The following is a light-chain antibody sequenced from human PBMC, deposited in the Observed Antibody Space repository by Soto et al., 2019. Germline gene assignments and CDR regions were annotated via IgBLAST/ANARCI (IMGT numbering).Light chain of an antibody. CDR3: QLYCSSPPMYP. CDR2: AAS. CDR1: QTVIRTY. V-gene: IGKV3-20*01. Sequence: EIVLTQSPGTLSLSPGERATLSCRASQTVIRTYLAWYQQKPGQAPRLLIYAASIRATGIPDRFSGSGSGTDFNLTISRLEPEDFAVYYCQLYCSSPPMYPFGRGTKLEIK. J-gene: IGKJ2*01.